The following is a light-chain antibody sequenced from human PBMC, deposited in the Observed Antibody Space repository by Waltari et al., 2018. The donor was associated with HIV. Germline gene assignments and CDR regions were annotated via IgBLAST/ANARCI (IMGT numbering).Light chain of an antibody. J-gene: IGLJ2*01. V-gene: IGLV2-8*01. CDR3: ASHAGSKDV. CDR2: DVT. Sequence: QSALTQPPSASGSPGQSVTISCTGTSSDVVAYNYVSWFQQHPGKAPKLMIYDVTKRPSGVPERFSGSKSGNTASLTVSGRQAEDEADYYCASHAGSKDVFGGGTRLTVL. CDR1: SSDVVAYNY.